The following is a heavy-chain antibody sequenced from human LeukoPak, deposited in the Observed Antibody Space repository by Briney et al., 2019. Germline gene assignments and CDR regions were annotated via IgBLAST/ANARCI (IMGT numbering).Heavy chain of an antibody. Sequence: GGSLRLSCAASGFTFSSYGMHWVRQAPGKGLEWVAFIRYDGSNKYYADSVKGRFTVSRDNSKNTLYLQMNSLRAEDTAVYYCAKATIRYFDWSSADYWGQGTLVTVSS. J-gene: IGHJ4*02. CDR2: IRYDGSNK. CDR1: GFTFSSYG. V-gene: IGHV3-30*02. D-gene: IGHD3-9*01. CDR3: AKATIRYFDWSSADY.